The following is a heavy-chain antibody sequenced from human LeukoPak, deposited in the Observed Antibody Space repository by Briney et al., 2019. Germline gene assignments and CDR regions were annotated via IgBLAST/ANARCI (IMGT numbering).Heavy chain of an antibody. CDR1: GGSFSGYY. V-gene: IGHV4-34*01. Sequence: SETLSLTCAVYGGSFSGYYWSWIRQPPGKGLEWIGEINHSGSTNYNPSLKSRVTISVDTSKNQFSLKLSSVTAADTAVYYCARGASKWLLTHLDYWGQGTPVTVSS. J-gene: IGHJ4*02. CDR2: INHSGST. D-gene: IGHD3-22*01. CDR3: ARGASKWLLTHLDY.